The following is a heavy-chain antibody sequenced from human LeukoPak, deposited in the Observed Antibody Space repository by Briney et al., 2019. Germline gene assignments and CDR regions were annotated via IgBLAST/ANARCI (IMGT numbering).Heavy chain of an antibody. CDR1: GFTFSSYW. CDR3: ARENDSGWSGPFDY. V-gene: IGHV3-7*03. Sequence: GGSLRLSCAASGFTFSSYWMSWVRQAPGKGLEWVANIKQDGSEKYYVDSVKGRFTISRDNAKNSLYLQVNSLRAEDTAVYYCARENDSGWSGPFDYWGQGTLVTVSS. CDR2: IKQDGSEK. J-gene: IGHJ4*02. D-gene: IGHD6-19*01.